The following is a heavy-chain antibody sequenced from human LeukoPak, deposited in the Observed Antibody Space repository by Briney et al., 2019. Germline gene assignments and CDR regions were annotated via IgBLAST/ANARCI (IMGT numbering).Heavy chain of an antibody. J-gene: IGHJ4*02. V-gene: IGHV3-7*03. Sequence: GGSLRLSCAASEFTFFTYSMSWVRQAPGKGLEWVANIKKDGSEKYYVDSVKGRFTISRDNAKNSLYLQMNSLRAEDTAVYYCAKDRGSSYYFDYWGQGTLVTVSS. CDR3: AKDRGSSYYFDY. CDR2: IKKDGSEK. CDR1: EFTFFTYS. D-gene: IGHD6-13*01.